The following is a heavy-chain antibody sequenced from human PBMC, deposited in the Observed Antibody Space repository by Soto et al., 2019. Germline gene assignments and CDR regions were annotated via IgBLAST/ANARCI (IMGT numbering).Heavy chain of an antibody. J-gene: IGHJ4*02. CDR3: ASSRLLWFGELSPGGFDY. D-gene: IGHD3-10*01. CDR1: GYSFTSYW. Sequence: GESLKISCKGSGYSFTSYWIGWVRQMPGKGLEWMGIIYPGDSDTRYSPSFQGQVTISADKSISTAYLQWSSLKASDTAMYYCASSRLLWFGELSPGGFDYWGQGTLVTVSS. CDR2: IYPGDSDT. V-gene: IGHV5-51*01.